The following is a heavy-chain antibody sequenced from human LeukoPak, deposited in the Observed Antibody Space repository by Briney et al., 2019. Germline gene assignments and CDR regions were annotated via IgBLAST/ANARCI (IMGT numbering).Heavy chain of an antibody. V-gene: IGHV3-74*01. CDR3: ARSYDDYAYRAFDI. CDR1: GFSFSYYG. CDR2: INSDGSST. D-gene: IGHD4-17*01. Sequence: GGSLRLSCAASGFSFSYYGMSWVRQAPGKGLVWVSRINSDGSSTSYADSVKGRFTISRDNAKNTLYPQMNSLRAEDTAVYYRARSYDDYAYRAFDIWGQGTMVTVPS. J-gene: IGHJ3*02.